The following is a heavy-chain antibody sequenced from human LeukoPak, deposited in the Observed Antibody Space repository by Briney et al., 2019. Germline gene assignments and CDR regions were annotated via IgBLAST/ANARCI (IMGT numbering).Heavy chain of an antibody. CDR2: IYYSGST. Sequence: SETLSLTCTVSGGSISSSSYYWGWIRQPPGKGLEWIGSIYYSGSTYYNPSLKSRVTISVDTSKNKLSLKLSSVTAADTAVYFCARGGGLWLLTYYFDYWGQGTLVTVSS. CDR1: GGSISSSSYY. CDR3: ARGGGLWLLTYYFDY. J-gene: IGHJ4*02. D-gene: IGHD3-22*01. V-gene: IGHV4-39*07.